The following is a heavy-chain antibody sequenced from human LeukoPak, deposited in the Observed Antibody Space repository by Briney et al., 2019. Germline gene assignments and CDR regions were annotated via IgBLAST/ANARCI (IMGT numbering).Heavy chain of an antibody. CDR2: IYSGGST. J-gene: IGHJ5*02. CDR1: GFTVSSNY. D-gene: IGHD6-13*01. CDR3: ARGIAAALGNWFDP. Sequence: GGSLRLSCAASGFTVSSNYMSWVRQAPGKGLEWVSVIYSGGSTYYADSVKGRFTISRDNSKNTLYLQMNSLRAEDAAVYYCARGIAAALGNWFDPWGQGTLVTVSS. V-gene: IGHV3-66*01.